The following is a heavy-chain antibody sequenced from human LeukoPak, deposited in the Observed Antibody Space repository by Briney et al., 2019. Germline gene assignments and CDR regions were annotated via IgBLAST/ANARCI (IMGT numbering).Heavy chain of an antibody. J-gene: IGHJ6*03. CDR2: IYTSGST. CDR3: AREGWDYYYMDV. Sequence: PSETLSLTCTVSGGSISSYYWSWIRQPAGKGLEWIGRIYTSGSTNYNPSLNSRVTMSVDPSKTQFSLKLSSVTAADTAIYYCAREGWDYYYMDVWGKGTTVTVSS. D-gene: IGHD6-19*01. CDR1: GGSISSYY. V-gene: IGHV4-4*07.